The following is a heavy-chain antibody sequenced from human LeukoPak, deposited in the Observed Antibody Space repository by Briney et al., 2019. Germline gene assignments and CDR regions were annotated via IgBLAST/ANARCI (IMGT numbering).Heavy chain of an antibody. D-gene: IGHD2-2*01. CDR1: GFSFSDYN. CDR3: ARADCSSSTCSLRRSWFDP. V-gene: IGHV3-21*01. CDR2: ISTSSRYI. Sequence: GGSLRLSCAASGFSFSDYNMNWVRQAPGKGLEWVSSISTSSRYIYYKDSVRGRFTISRDDAKNSLYLEMNSLRAEDTAVYYCARADCSSSTCSLRRSWFDPWGQGTLVTVSS. J-gene: IGHJ5*02.